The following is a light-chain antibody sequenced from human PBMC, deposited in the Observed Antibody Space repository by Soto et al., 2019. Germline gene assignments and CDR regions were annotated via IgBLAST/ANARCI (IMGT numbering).Light chain of an antibody. CDR1: QSLLYSDGYNY. CDR3: MQALQTPWT. J-gene: IGKJ1*01. CDR2: LGS. Sequence: DVVMTQSPLSLPVTLGQPASISCRSIQSLLYSDGYNYLDWYLQKPGQSPQLLIYLGSNRSSGVPDRFSGSGSGTDFTLKISRVEAEDVGVYYCMQALQTPWTFGQGTKVDIK. V-gene: IGKV2-28*01.